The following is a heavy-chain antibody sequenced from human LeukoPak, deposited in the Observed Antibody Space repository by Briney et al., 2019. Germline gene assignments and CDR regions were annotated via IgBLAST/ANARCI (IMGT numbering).Heavy chain of an antibody. Sequence: PSETLSLTCAVYGGSFSGYYWSWIRQPPGKGLEWIGEINHSGSTNYNPSLKSRVTISVDTSKNQFSLKLSSVTAADTAVYYCARVRVGINFHYNPVDVWGQGTTVTVSS. CDR2: INHSGST. CDR3: ARVRVGINFHYNPVDV. V-gene: IGHV4-34*01. D-gene: IGHD1-14*01. CDR1: GGSFSGYY. J-gene: IGHJ6*02.